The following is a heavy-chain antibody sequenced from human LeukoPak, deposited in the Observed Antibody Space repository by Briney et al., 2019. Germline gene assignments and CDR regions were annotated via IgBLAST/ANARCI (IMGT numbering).Heavy chain of an antibody. CDR2: ISYDGSNK. J-gene: IGHJ4*02. V-gene: IGHV3-30*18. D-gene: IGHD3-22*01. Sequence: QPGGSLRLSCAASGFTFSSYGMHWVRQAPGKGLEWVAVISYDGSNKYYADSVKGRFTISRDNSKNTLYLQMNSLRAEDTAVYYCAKDSRDSSFDYWGQGTLVTVSS. CDR1: GFTFSSYG. CDR3: AKDSRDSSFDY.